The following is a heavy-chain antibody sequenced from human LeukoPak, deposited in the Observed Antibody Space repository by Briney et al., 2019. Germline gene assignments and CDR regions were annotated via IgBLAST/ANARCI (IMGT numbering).Heavy chain of an antibody. J-gene: IGHJ3*02. D-gene: IGHD1-14*01. CDR1: AYTFTGYY. CDR2: LDPNNGDT. Sequence: ASVKVSCKASAYTFTGYYLHWVRQAPRQGFQWVGWLDPNNGDTDYAQKFQGRVTMTRDMSISTAYMDLGRLTSDDTAVYYCARRSRNGLDAFDIWGQGTMVTVSS. V-gene: IGHV1-2*02. CDR3: ARRSRNGLDAFDI.